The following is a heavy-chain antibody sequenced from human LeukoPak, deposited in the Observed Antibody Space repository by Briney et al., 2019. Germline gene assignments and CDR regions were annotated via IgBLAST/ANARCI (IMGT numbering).Heavy chain of an antibody. CDR1: GFTFDDYA. J-gene: IGHJ4*02. V-gene: IGHV3-9*03. D-gene: IGHD5-24*01. CDR3: AKGKDGYNYGGFDY. CDR2: ISWNSGSI. Sequence: PGRSLRLSCAASGFTFDDYAMHWVRQAPGKGLEWVSGISWNSGSIGYADSVKGRFTISRDNAKNSLYLQMNSLRAEDMALYYCAKGKDGYNYGGFDYWGQGTLVTVSS.